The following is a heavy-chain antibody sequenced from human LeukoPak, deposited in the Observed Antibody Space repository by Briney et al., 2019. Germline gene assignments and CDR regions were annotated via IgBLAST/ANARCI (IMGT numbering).Heavy chain of an antibody. V-gene: IGHV4-61*02. CDR1: GGSISSGSYY. J-gene: IGHJ3*02. CDR2: IYTSGST. CDR3: ARAAYDFWSGYLSRDAFDI. D-gene: IGHD3-3*01. Sequence: SQTLSLTCTVSGGSISSGSYYWSWIRQPAGKGLEWIGRIYTSGSTNYNPSLKSRVTISVDTSKNQFSLKLSSVTAADTAVYYCARAAYDFWSGYLSRDAFDIWGQGTMVTVSS.